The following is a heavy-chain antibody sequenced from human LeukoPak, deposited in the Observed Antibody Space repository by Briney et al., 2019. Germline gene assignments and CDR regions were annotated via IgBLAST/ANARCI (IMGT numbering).Heavy chain of an antibody. Sequence: GGSLRLSCAASGFTFDDYAMHWVRQAPGKGLEWVSLISWDGGSTYYADSVKGRFTISRDNSKNSPYLQMNSLRAEDTALYYCAKDKREDSGSSYYFDYWGQGTLVTVSS. V-gene: IGHV3-43D*03. CDR3: AKDKREDSGSSYYFDY. CDR2: ISWDGGST. D-gene: IGHD1-26*01. J-gene: IGHJ4*02. CDR1: GFTFDDYA.